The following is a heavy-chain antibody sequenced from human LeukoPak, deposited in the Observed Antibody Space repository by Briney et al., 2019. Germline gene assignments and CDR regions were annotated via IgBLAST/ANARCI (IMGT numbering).Heavy chain of an antibody. CDR3: ARGSARGNDVFDI. D-gene: IGHD3-10*01. CDR1: GGSISSYY. V-gene: IGHV4-59*01. CDR2: VYYSGTT. Sequence: MPSETLSLTCTVSGGSISSYYWSWIRQSPGKGLDWIGYVYYSGTTNYKPSLNSRVTISADMSKNQFSLKVNSVTAADTAVYYCARGSARGNDVFDIWGQGTMVTVSS. J-gene: IGHJ3*02.